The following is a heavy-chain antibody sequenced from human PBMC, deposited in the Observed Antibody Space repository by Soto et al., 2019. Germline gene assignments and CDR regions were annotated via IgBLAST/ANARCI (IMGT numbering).Heavy chain of an antibody. D-gene: IGHD3-16*01. CDR3: VKSKGDRGSRRGDC. Sequence: EVQVLESGGDLVQPGGSLRLSCAAAGFTFSSYAMSWVRQAPGKGLEWVSGISSGGRDTYYADSVEGRFTISRDNAENTVYLQMTSLRVEDAATYHCVKSKGDRGSRRGDCWGQGTLVTVSS. V-gene: IGHV3-23*01. CDR2: ISSGGRDT. J-gene: IGHJ4*02. CDR1: GFTFSSYA.